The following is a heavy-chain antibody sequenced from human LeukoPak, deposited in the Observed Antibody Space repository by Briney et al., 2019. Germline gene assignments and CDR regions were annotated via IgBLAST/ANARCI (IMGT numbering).Heavy chain of an antibody. D-gene: IGHD2-2*01. Sequence: GGSLRLSCAASGFTFSSYGMHWVRQAPGKGLEWVAVIWYDGSNKYYADSVKGRFTISRGNSKNTLYLQMNSLRAEDTAVYYCAKGLGYCSSTSCYHPFDYWGQGTLVTVSS. CDR1: GFTFSSYG. V-gene: IGHV3-33*06. CDR2: IWYDGSNK. CDR3: AKGLGYCSSTSCYHPFDY. J-gene: IGHJ4*02.